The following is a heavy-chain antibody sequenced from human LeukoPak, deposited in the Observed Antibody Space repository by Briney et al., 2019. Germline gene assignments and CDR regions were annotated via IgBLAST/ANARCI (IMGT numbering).Heavy chain of an antibody. J-gene: IGHJ4*02. CDR1: GFTFSSYA. Sequence: PGGSLRLSCAASGFTFSSYAMHWVRQAPGKGLEWVAVISYDGGNKYYADSVKGRFTISRDNSKNTLYLQMNSLRAEDTAVYYCARDPRVWFGELLYGYFDYWGQETLVTVSS. CDR3: ARDPRVWFGELLYGYFDY. CDR2: ISYDGGNK. V-gene: IGHV3-30*04. D-gene: IGHD3-10*01.